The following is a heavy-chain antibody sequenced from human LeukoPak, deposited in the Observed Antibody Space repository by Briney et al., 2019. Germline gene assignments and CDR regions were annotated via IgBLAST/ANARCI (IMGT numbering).Heavy chain of an antibody. CDR1: GGSISSSSYY. CDR3: AREQRYSGSPFDY. J-gene: IGHJ4*02. CDR2: IYYSGST. Sequence: SETLSLTCTVSGGSISSSSYYWGWIRQPPGKGLEWIGSIYYSGSTYYNPSLKSRVTISVDTSKNQFSLKLSSVTAADTAVYYCAREQRYSGSPFDYWGQGTLVTVSS. D-gene: IGHD1-26*01. V-gene: IGHV4-39*02.